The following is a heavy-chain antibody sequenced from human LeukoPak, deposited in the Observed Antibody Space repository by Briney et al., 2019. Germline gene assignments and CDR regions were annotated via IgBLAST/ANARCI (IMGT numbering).Heavy chain of an antibody. CDR1: GFSFNNYA. V-gene: IGHV3-23*01. D-gene: IGHD6-6*01. CDR2: VSPAYGRT. J-gene: IGHJ5*02. Sequence: GGSLRLSCSASGFSFNNYAMSWIRQAPGKGLTWVSLVSPAYGRTYYADSVKGRFTISRDNSKNTLYLQMNSLRAEDTAVYYCAKDLGLIAARPGWFDPWGQGTLVTVSS. CDR3: AKDLGLIAARPGWFDP.